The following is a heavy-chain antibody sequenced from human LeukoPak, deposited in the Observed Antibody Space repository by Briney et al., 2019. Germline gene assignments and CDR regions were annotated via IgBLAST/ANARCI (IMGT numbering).Heavy chain of an antibody. CDR1: GGSISSSSYY. CDR2: IYYSGSS. V-gene: IGHV4-39*01. Sequence: SETLSLTCTVSGGSISSSSYYWGWIRQPPGKGLEWIGSIYYSGSSYHNPSLKSRATISVDTSKKQFSLKLSSVTAADTAVYFCARHRDVGSLPLDYWGQGTLVSVSS. CDR3: ARHRDVGSLPLDY. D-gene: IGHD1-26*01. J-gene: IGHJ4*02.